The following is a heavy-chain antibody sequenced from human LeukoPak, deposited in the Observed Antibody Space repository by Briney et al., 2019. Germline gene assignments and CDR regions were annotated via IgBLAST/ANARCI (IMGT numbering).Heavy chain of an antibody. V-gene: IGHV4-34*01. D-gene: IGHD2-2*01. CDR3: ARGENIVVVPAAMPEWDV. CDR1: GGSFSGYY. Sequence: SETLSLTCAVYGGSFSGYYWSWIRQPRGKGREWMGELYHSGSTNYNPPLKSRVTISVDTSKNQFSLKLSSVTAADTAVYYCARGENIVVVPAAMPEWDVWGQGTTVTVSS. J-gene: IGHJ6*02. CDR2: LYHSGST.